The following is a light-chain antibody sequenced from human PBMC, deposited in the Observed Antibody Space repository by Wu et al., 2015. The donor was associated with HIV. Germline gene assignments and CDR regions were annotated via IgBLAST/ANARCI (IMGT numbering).Light chain of an antibody. CDR2: GPT. CDR3: HHYHWSPQA. V-gene: IGKV3-20*01. CDR1: RSVKSSHGY. Sequence: VLTQSPDILSLSPGDRADIFCKASRSVKSSHGYIAWYQQKSGQPPRLLFLGPTTRANGIPDRFSASGSGTDFTLKINKLQLEDFGLYFCHHYHWSPQAFSGGT. J-gene: IGKJ4*01.